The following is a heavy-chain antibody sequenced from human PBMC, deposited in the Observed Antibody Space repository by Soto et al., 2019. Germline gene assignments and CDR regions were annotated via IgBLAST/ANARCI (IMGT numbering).Heavy chain of an antibody. CDR3: AKDGRYSGFLNWFDP. J-gene: IGHJ5*02. CDR2: ISYDGSNK. Sequence: LRLSCAASGFTFSSYGMHWVRQAPGKGLEWVAVISYDGSNKYYADSVQGRFTISRDNSKNTLYLQMNSLRAEDTAVYYCAKDGRYSGFLNWFDPWGPATLVTVSS. CDR1: GFTFSSYG. D-gene: IGHD3-9*01. V-gene: IGHV3-30*18.